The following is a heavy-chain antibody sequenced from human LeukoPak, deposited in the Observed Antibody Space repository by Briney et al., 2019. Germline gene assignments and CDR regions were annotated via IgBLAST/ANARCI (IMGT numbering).Heavy chain of an antibody. Sequence: PSETLSLTCAVSGYSISSGYYWGWIRQPPGKGLEWIGSIYHSGSTYYNPSPKSRVTISVDTSKNQFSLKLSSVTAADTAVYYCARLDIVVVHSFDYWGQGTLVTVSS. D-gene: IGHD2-2*01. CDR2: IYHSGST. J-gene: IGHJ4*02. CDR3: ARLDIVVVHSFDY. V-gene: IGHV4-38-2*01. CDR1: GYSISSGYY.